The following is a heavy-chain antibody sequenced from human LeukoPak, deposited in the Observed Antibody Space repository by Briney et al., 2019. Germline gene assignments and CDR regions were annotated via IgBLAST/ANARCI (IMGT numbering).Heavy chain of an antibody. J-gene: IGHJ4*02. CDR1: GFTFSSYS. V-gene: IGHV3-21*01. CDR3: AIIVGATPFDY. CDR2: VSSSSSYI. Sequence: GGSLRLSCAASGFTFSSYSMNWVRQAPGKGLEWVSSVSSSSSYIYYADSVKGRFTISGDNAKNSLYLQMNSLRAEDTAVYYCAIIVGATPFDYWGQGTLVTVSS. D-gene: IGHD1-26*01.